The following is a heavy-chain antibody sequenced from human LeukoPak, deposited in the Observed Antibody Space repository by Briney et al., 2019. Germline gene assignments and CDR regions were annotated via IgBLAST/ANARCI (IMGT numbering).Heavy chain of an antibody. CDR2: IYTSGTT. V-gene: IGHV4-4*09. CDR3: ARLSCSTSCYEGENGFDP. CDR1: GGSISSYY. Sequence: SETLSLTCTVSGGSISSYYWSWIRQPPGKGLEWIGYIYTSGTTNYNPSLKSRVTISVDTSKNQFSLKLSSVTAADTAVYYCARLSCSTSCYEGENGFDPWGQGTLVTVSS. D-gene: IGHD2-2*01. J-gene: IGHJ5*02.